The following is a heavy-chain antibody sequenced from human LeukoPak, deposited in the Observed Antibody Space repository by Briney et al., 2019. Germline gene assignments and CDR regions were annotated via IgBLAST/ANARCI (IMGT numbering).Heavy chain of an antibody. D-gene: IGHD4-17*01. CDR3: AKGYGDHDDYFDY. CDR1: GFTFSSYS. Sequence: PGGSLRLSCAASGFTFSSYSMNWVRRAPGKGLEWVAVISYDGSNKYYADSVKGRFTISRDNSKNTLYLQMNSLRAEDTAVYYCAKGYGDHDDYFDYWGQGTLVTVSS. V-gene: IGHV3-30*18. CDR2: ISYDGSNK. J-gene: IGHJ4*02.